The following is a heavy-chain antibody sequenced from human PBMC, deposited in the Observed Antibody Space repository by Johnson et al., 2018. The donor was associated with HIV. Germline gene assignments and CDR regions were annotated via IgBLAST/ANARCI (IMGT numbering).Heavy chain of an antibody. J-gene: IGHJ3*02. CDR2: IRYDGSNK. Sequence: QVQLVESGGGVVQPGRSLRLSCAASGLTFSSYGMHWVRQAPGKGLEWVAFIRYDGSNKYYADSVKGRFTISRDNAKNSLYLQMNSLRAEDTAVYYCARVSNHAFDIWGQGTMVTVSS. CDR1: GLTFSSYG. CDR3: ARVSNHAFDI. V-gene: IGHV3-33*08.